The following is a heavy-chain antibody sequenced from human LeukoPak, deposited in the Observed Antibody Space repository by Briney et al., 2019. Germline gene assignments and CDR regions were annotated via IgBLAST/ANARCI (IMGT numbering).Heavy chain of an antibody. V-gene: IGHV3-23*01. J-gene: IGHJ4*02. D-gene: IGHD2-2*01. Sequence: GGSLRLSCAASGFTFSSYAMSWVRQARWKGVEWVSAISGSGGSTYYADSVKGRFTISRDNSKNTLYLQMNSLRAEDTAVYYCAKFGNSQYCSSTSCPFDYWGQGTLVTVSS. CDR1: GFTFSSYA. CDR2: ISGSGGST. CDR3: AKFGNSQYCSSTSCPFDY.